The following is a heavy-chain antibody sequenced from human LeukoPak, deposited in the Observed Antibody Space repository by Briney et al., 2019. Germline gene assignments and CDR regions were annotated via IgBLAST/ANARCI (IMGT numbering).Heavy chain of an antibody. CDR1: GGSISDYY. J-gene: IGHJ6*03. CDR3: ARGDFCSKSNCYLRPMDV. V-gene: IGHV4-59*01. CDR2: IYYSGST. Sequence: SETLSLTCTVSGGSISDYYWNWIRQPPGKGLEWIGYIYYSGSTTYNPSLKSRVTMSVDTARNQFSLKLRSVTAADTAVYYCARGDFCSKSNCYLRPMDVWGKGTTVTVSS. D-gene: IGHD3-3*01.